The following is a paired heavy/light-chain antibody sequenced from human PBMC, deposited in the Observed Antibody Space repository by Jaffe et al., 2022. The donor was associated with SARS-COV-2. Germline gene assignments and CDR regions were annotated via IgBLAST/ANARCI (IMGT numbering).Light chain of an antibody. CDR2: EDS. V-gene: IGLV3-10*01. CDR1: ALPKKY. Sequence: SYELTQPPSVSVSPGQTARITCSGDALPKKYAYWYQQKSGQAPVLVIYEDSKRPSGIPERFSGSSSGTMATLTISGAQVEDEADYYCYSTDSSDNHRVFGGGTKLTVL. CDR3: YSTDSSDNHRV. J-gene: IGLJ2*01.
Heavy chain of an antibody. V-gene: IGHV3-9*01. CDR2: ISWNSGTI. CDR3: AKDMSLGRCTNGICYFFDY. D-gene: IGHD2-8*01. CDR1: GFTFDDYA. Sequence: EVQLVESGGDLVQPGRSLRLSCAASGFTFDDYAIHWVRQTPGKGLEWVSGISWNSGTIAYADSVKGRFTISRDNAKNSLYLQMNSLTAEDTALYYCAKDMSLGRCTNGICYFFDYWGQGTLVTVSS. J-gene: IGHJ4*02.